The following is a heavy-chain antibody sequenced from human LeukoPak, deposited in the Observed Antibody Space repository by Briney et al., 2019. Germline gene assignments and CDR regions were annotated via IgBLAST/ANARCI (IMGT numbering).Heavy chain of an antibody. V-gene: IGHV1-8*01. J-gene: IGHJ6*03. CDR1: GYTFTSYD. D-gene: IGHD3-10*01. Sequence: GASVKVSCKASGYTFTSYDINWVRQATGQGLEWMGWMNPNSGNTGYAQKFQGRVTMTRNTSISTAYMELSSLRSEDTAVYYCARGPNSHILWFGELLNYYYYMDVWGKGTTVTISS. CDR3: ARGPNSHILWFGELLNYYYYMDV. CDR2: MNPNSGNT.